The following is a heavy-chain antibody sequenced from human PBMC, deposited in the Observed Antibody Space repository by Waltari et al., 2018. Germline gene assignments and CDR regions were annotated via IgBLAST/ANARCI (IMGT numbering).Heavy chain of an antibody. CDR2: INNNTQNP. J-gene: IGHJ4*02. D-gene: IGHD3-16*01. V-gene: IGHV7-4-1*02. Sequence: QVQLVQSGSELKKPGASVKVSCKASGYTFPDHAMNWVRQAPGQGLQFLGWINNNTQNPFYERGFAGRVVCSLDTSISTVYMEITSLKTEDTAVYYCARELLGGGAFDSWGQGTLVSVSS. CDR1: GYTFPDHA. CDR3: ARELLGGGAFDS.